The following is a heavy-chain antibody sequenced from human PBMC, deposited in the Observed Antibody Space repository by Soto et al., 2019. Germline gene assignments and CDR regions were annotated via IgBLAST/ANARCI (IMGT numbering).Heavy chain of an antibody. CDR2: IKQDGSEK. CDR1: GFTFSSYW. V-gene: IGHV3-7*01. Sequence: GGSLRLSCAASGFTFSSYWMSWVRQAPGKGLEWVANIKQDGSEKYYVDSVKGRFTISRDNAKNSLYLQMNSLRAEDTAVYYCAREPGIAVAGRFNYWGQGTLVTVSS. CDR3: AREPGIAVAGRFNY. J-gene: IGHJ4*02. D-gene: IGHD6-19*01.